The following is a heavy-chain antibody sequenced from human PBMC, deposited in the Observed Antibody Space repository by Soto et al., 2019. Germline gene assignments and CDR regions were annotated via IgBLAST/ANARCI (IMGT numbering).Heavy chain of an antibody. Sequence: SETLSLTCTVSGASIASSHYFWGWIRQPPGKGLEWVGSVYYGGNTYYSPSLKTPVTVSADTSKSQFSLKLTSVTAADTAVYFCARLFFKLGVDRPRLSYFDYWGPGISVTVS. CDR3: ARLFFKLGVDRPRLSYFDY. CDR1: GASIASSHYF. CDR2: VYYGGNT. V-gene: IGHV4-39*01. J-gene: IGHJ4*02. D-gene: IGHD6-13*01.